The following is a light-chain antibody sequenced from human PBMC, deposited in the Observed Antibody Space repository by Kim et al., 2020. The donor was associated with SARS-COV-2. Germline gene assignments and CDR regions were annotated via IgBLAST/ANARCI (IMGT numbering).Light chain of an antibody. V-gene: IGKV1-5*01. CDR3: QQYRSDSPSVT. Sequence: GGRKTNTWRARQSISRWLAWYQQKPGKAPKLLIYDTSRLEGGVPSRFSGSGSETEFTLTISSLQPDDFAAYYCQQYRSDSPSVTFGGGTKVDIK. CDR2: DTS. J-gene: IGKJ4*01. CDR1: QSISRW.